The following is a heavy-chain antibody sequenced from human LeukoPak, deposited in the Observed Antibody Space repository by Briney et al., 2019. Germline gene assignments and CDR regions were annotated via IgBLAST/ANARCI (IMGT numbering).Heavy chain of an antibody. D-gene: IGHD1-20*01. CDR2: ISSSGSTI. V-gene: IGHV3-48*03. J-gene: IGHJ4*02. CDR3: AKDKSWASKITGLDY. Sequence: GGSQRLSCAASGFTFSSYEMNWVRQAPGKGLEWVSYISSSGSTIYYADSVKGRFTISRDNAKNSLYLQMNSLRAEDTAVYYCAKDKSWASKITGLDYWGQGTLVTVSS. CDR1: GFTFSSYE.